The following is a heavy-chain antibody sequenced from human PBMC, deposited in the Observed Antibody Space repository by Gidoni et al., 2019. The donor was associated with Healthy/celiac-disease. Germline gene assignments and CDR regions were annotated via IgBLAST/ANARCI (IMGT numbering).Heavy chain of an antibody. D-gene: IGHD3-22*01. V-gene: IGHV5-51*01. Sequence: LNISCKGSGYSFTSYWIGWLRQMPGKGLEWMGIIYPGDSDTRSSSSFQGQVTISADKSISTAYLQWSSLKASDTAMYYCARHEGYYYDSSWFTIFDYWGQGTLVTVPS. CDR3: ARHEGYYYDSSWFTIFDY. CDR2: IYPGDSDT. CDR1: GYSFTSYW. J-gene: IGHJ4*02.